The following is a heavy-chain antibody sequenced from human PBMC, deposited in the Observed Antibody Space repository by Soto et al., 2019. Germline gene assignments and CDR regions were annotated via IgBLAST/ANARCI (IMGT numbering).Heavy chain of an antibody. D-gene: IGHD2-2*01. CDR2: IRSKAYGGTT. CDR1: GFTFGDYA. Sequence: GGSLRLSCTASGFTFGDYAMSWFRQAPGKGLEWVGFIRSKAYGGTTEYAASVKGRFTISRDDSKSIAYLQMNSLKTEDTAVYYCTRDGLLGYCSSTSCPYYGMDVWGQGTTVTVSS. J-gene: IGHJ6*02. CDR3: TRDGLLGYCSSTSCPYYGMDV. V-gene: IGHV3-49*03.